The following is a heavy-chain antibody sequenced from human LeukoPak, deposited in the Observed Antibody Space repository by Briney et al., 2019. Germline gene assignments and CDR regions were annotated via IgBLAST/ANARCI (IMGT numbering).Heavy chain of an antibody. Sequence: GGSLRLSCAASGFIFSRYGMSWVRQAPGKGLEWVSAISGSGGTSYYVDSVKGRFTISRDNSKNTLYLQINSLRAEDTAVYYCAKDHLPGIVVADRDYWGQGTLVTVSS. D-gene: IGHD6-19*01. CDR3: AKDHLPGIVVADRDY. CDR1: GFIFSRYG. CDR2: ISGSGGTS. J-gene: IGHJ4*02. V-gene: IGHV3-23*01.